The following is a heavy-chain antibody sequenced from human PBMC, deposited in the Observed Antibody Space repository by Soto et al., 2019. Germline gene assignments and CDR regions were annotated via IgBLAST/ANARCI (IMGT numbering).Heavy chain of an antibody. CDR2: IYWDDVK. V-gene: IGHV2-5*02. Sequence: QITLKESGPALVKPTQTLTLTCTFSGFSLSTSGVGVGWIRRPPGKALEWLALIYWDDVKRYSSSLKSRLTVIKDTSKTRVVLTMTNMDPVDTAPYYCAHRRAGTLDSWGQGTLVTVSS. D-gene: IGHD1-1*01. CDR3: AHRRAGTLDS. CDR1: GFSLSTSGVG. J-gene: IGHJ4*02.